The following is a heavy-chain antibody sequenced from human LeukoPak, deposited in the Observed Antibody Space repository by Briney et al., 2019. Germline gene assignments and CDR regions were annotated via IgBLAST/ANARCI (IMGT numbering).Heavy chain of an antibody. D-gene: IGHD3-22*01. V-gene: IGHV4-34*01. CDR1: GGSFSGYY. CDR2: INHSGST. CDR3: ARTIHDSSGYLFDY. J-gene: IGHJ4*02. Sequence: SETLSLTCAVYGGSFSGYYWSWIRQPPGKGLEWIGEINHSGSTNYSPSLKSRVTISVDTSKNQFSLKLSSVTAADTAVYYCARTIHDSSGYLFDYWGQGTLVTVSS.